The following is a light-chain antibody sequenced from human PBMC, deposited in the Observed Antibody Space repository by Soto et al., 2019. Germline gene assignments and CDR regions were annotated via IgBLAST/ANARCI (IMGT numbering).Light chain of an antibody. CDR1: SSNIESNT. V-gene: IGLV1-44*01. J-gene: IGLJ1*01. CDR2: SNY. CDR3: AAWDDILNGDV. Sequence: QAVVTQPPSASGTPGQRVTISCSGSSSNIESNTVTWYQQLPGTAPKLVIYSNYDRPSGVPDRFSGSTSGTSASLVIRGLQSEDEADYYCAAWDDILNGDVFGDGTKVTVL.